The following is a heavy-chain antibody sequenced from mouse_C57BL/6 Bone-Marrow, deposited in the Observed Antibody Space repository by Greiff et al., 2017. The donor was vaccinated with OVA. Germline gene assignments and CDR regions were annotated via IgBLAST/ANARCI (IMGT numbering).Heavy chain of an antibody. J-gene: IGHJ2*01. D-gene: IGHD1-1*01. V-gene: IGHV10-1*01. CDR1: GFSFNTYA. Sequence: EVKLVESGGGLVQPKGSLKLSCAASGFSFNTYAMNWVRQAPGKGLEWVARIRSKSNNYATYYADSVKDRFTISRDDSESMLYLQMNNLKTEDTAMYYCVRGANYYGSSPFDYWGQGTTLTVSS. CDR3: VRGANYYGSSPFDY. CDR2: IRSKSNNYAT.